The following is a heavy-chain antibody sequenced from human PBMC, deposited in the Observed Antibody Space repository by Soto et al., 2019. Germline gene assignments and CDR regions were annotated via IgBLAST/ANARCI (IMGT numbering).Heavy chain of an antibody. D-gene: IGHD2-2*01. CDR1: GFTFSSHW. Sequence: GGSLRLSFAPSGFTFSSHWMHCVRQAPGEGLVWVSRINSDGTTTNYADSVKGRFTISRDNAKNTLYLQMNSLRAEDTAVYYCVRALDCSTTNCYGLGFDYWGQGVLVAVSS. CDR3: VRALDCSTTNCYGLGFDY. V-gene: IGHV3-74*01. CDR2: INSDGTTT. J-gene: IGHJ4*02.